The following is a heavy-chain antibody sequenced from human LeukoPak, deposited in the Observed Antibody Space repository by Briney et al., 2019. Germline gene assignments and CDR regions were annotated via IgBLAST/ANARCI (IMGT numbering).Heavy chain of an antibody. V-gene: IGHV3-11*01. CDR2: ITDIESNT. CDR1: GFTFSDYY. CDR3: ARLRAPYYYGMDV. J-gene: IGHJ6*02. Sequence: GGSLRLSCAASGFTFSDYYMTWIRQAPGKGLEWLSYITDIESNTYYADSLQGRFTISRDTEKNSLYLQMNSLRAEDTAVYYCARLRAPYYYGMDVWGQGTKVTVSS.